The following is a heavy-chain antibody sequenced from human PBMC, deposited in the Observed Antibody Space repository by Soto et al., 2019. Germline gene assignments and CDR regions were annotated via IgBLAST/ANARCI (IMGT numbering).Heavy chain of an antibody. CDR1: GYTFTSYD. J-gene: IGHJ6*02. CDR2: MNPNSGNT. V-gene: IGHV1-8*01. Sequence: QVQLVQSGAEVKKPGASVKVSCKASGYTFTSYDINWVRQATGQGLEWMGWMNPNSGNTGYAQKFHGRVTMTRNTSISTAYMELSSLRSEDTAVYYCARPYSSSWYYYGMDVWGQGTTVTVSS. D-gene: IGHD6-13*01. CDR3: ARPYSSSWYYYGMDV.